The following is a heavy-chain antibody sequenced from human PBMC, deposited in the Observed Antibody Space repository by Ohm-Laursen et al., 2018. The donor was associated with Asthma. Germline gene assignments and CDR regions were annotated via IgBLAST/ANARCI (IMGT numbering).Heavy chain of an antibody. V-gene: IGHV3-23*01. J-gene: IGHJ5*02. D-gene: IGHD3-10*01. CDR3: ARKTYYYNNIKGWFDA. Sequence: SLRLSCAASGFTFSVYAMSWVRQAPGKGLEWVSAISGSGGSRHYADSVKGRFTISRDNAKNSVYLQMDSLRAEDTAVYFCARKTYYYNNIKGWFDAWGKGALVTVAS. CDR1: GFTFSVYA. CDR2: ISGSGGSR.